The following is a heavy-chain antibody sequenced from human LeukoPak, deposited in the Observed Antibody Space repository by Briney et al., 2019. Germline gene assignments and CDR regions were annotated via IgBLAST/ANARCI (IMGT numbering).Heavy chain of an antibody. CDR1: GFTFSDSY. J-gene: IGHJ4*02. Sequence: GSLRLSYAASGFTFSDSYMSWIRQPPGKGLGWISCISTSGGTNYYADSVKGRFTISRDNAKRSLYLQMNSLRAEDTAVYYCARGKSPAMFTPVDYWGQGSLVTVSP. D-gene: IGHD5-18*01. V-gene: IGHV3-11*01. CDR3: ARGKSPAMFTPVDY. CDR2: ISTSGGTN.